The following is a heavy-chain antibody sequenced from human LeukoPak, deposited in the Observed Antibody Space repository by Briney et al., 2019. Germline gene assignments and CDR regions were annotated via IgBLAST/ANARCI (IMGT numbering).Heavy chain of an antibody. J-gene: IGHJ4*02. CDR1: GFTFSGSA. CDR3: TRQAPYSGSASRPTDVDY. V-gene: IGHV3-73*01. CDR2: IRSKANSYAT. D-gene: IGHD1-26*01. Sequence: GGSLRLSCAASGFTFSGSAMHWVRQASGKGLEWVGRIRSKANSYATAYAASVKGRFTISRDDSKNTAYLQMNSLKTEDTAVYYCTRQAPYSGSASRPTDVDYWGQGTLVTVSS.